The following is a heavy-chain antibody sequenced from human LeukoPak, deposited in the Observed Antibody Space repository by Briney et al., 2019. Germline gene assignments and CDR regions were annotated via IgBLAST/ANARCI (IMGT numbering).Heavy chain of an antibody. CDR2: IKQDGGEK. Sequence: GGSLRLSCVDSGFTFSSFWMSWVRQAPGKGLEWVANIKQDGGEKYYVDSVKGRFTISRDNAKNSLYLQMNSLRAEDTAVYYCARKSATGLLWYFDYWGQGTLVTVSS. J-gene: IGHJ4*02. CDR3: ARKSATGLLWYFDY. CDR1: GFTFSSFW. V-gene: IGHV3-7*01. D-gene: IGHD2-8*02.